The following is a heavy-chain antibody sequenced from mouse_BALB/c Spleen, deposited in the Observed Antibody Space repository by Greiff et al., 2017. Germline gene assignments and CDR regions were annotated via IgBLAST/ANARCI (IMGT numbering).Heavy chain of an antibody. Sequence: VQLQQSGPELVKPGASVKISCKASGYSFTGYYMHWVKQSHVKSLEWIGRINPYNGATSYNQNFKDKASLTVDKSSSTAYMELHSLTSEDSAVYYCARNGNSFDYWGQGTTLTVSS. CDR2: INPYNGAT. J-gene: IGHJ2*01. D-gene: IGHD2-1*01. CDR3: ARNGNSFDY. CDR1: GYSFTGYY. V-gene: IGHV1-31*01.